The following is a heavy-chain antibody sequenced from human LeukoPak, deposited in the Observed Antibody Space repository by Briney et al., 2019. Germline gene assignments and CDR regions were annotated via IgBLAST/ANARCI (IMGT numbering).Heavy chain of an antibody. CDR1: GYTFTSYG. J-gene: IGHJ4*02. Sequence: ASVKVSCKASGYTFTSYGISWVRQAPGQGLEWMGWISAYNGNTNHAQKLQGRVTMTTDTSTSTAYMELRSLRSDDTAVYYCARAPPPNRSGWYPRWKGYYFDYWGQGTLVTVSS. CDR3: ARAPPPNRSGWYPRWKGYYFDY. D-gene: IGHD6-19*01. CDR2: ISAYNGNT. V-gene: IGHV1-18*01.